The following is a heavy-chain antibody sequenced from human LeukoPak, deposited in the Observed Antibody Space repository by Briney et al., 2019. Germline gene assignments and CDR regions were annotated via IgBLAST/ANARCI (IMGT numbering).Heavy chain of an antibody. J-gene: IGHJ4*02. D-gene: IGHD3-22*01. V-gene: IGHV3-20*04. Sequence: GSLRLSCAASGFTFDDYGMSWVRQAPGKGLEWVSGINWNGGSTGYADSVKGRFTISRDNAKNSLYLQMNSLRAEDTAFYYCARRNYYYDSSGYYFDYWGQGTLVTVSS. CDR3: ARRNYYYDSSGYYFDY. CDR1: GFTFDDYG. CDR2: INWNGGST.